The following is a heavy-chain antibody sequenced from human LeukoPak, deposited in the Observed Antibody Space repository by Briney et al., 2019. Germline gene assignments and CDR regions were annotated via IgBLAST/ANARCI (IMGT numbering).Heavy chain of an antibody. J-gene: IGHJ6*03. Sequence: PGGSLRLSCAASGFSFSTYNMNWVRQAPGQRLEWVSSITSGSSYIYYADPVKGRFTISRDNAKSSLYLQMDSLRAEDTAVYYCARDPYSGNYGAYYYYYMDVWGKGTTVTISS. V-gene: IGHV3-21*01. CDR3: ARDPYSGNYGAYYYYYMDV. CDR2: ITSGSSYI. CDR1: GFSFSTYN. D-gene: IGHD1-26*01.